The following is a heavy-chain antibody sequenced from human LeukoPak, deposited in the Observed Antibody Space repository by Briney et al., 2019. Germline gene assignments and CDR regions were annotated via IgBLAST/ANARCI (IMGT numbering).Heavy chain of an antibody. D-gene: IGHD4-17*01. CDR2: INPSGGST. CDR1: GYTFTRYY. CDR3: ARVEVDGDYGYYGMDV. V-gene: IGHV1-46*01. Sequence: ASVKVSCKASGYTFTRYYMHWVRQAPGQGLEWMGIINPSGGSTSYAQKFQGRVTMTRDTSTSTVYMELSSLRSEDTAVYYCARVEVDGDYGYYGMDVWGQGTTVTVSS. J-gene: IGHJ6*02.